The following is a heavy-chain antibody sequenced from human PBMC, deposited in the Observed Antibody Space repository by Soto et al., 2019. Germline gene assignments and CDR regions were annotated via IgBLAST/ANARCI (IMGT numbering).Heavy chain of an antibody. CDR2: IIPIFGTA. Sequence: SVKVSCKASGGTFSSYAISWVRQAPGQGLEWMGGIIPIFGTANYAQKFQGRVTITADESTSTAYMELSSLRSEDTAVYYCARDKAAITMVRGNYYCYGMDVWGQGTTVTVSS. D-gene: IGHD3-10*01. V-gene: IGHV1-69*13. CDR3: ARDKAAITMVRGNYYCYGMDV. J-gene: IGHJ6*02. CDR1: GGTFSSYA.